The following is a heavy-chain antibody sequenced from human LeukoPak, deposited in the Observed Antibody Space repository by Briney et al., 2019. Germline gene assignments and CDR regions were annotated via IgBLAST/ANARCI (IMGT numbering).Heavy chain of an antibody. Sequence: NPGGSLRLSCAASGFTSRSYTMNWVRQAPGKGLEWVSSISSSSSSIYYADSVKGRFTISRDNAKKSLYLQMNSLRAEDTAMYYCARGFCTSTSCYGSYWGQGTLVTVSS. CDR1: GFTSRSYT. J-gene: IGHJ4*02. V-gene: IGHV3-21*01. CDR2: ISSSSSSI. D-gene: IGHD2-2*01. CDR3: ARGFCTSTSCYGSY.